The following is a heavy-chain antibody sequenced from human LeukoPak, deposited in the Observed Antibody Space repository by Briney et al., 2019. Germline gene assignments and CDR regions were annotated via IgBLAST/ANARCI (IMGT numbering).Heavy chain of an antibody. V-gene: IGHV1-3*01. Sequence: PSVKVSCKASGCTFTHYVMHWVRQAPGQRLEWMGWINAGNGNTKYSQKFQGRVPFTRDTSANTAYMELSSLRSEDTAVYYCARDPAPAYFDYWPGGTLHRLSS. CDR1: GCTFTHYV. CDR2: INAGNGNT. CDR3: ARDPAPAYFDY. J-gene: IGHJ4*02.